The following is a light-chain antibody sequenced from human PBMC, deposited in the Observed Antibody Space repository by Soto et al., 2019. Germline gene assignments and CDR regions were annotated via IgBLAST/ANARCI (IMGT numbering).Light chain of an antibody. CDR2: GAS. V-gene: IGKV1-5*03. J-gene: IGKJ1*01. CDR3: QQNHNYSGA. CDR1: QAISSW. Sequence: DIQMTQSPSSLSASVGDRVTITCRASQAISSWVGWYQQKPGKAPKLLISGASRLQSGVPSRFSGSGSGAAFTLTISSLRPEDSATYYCQQNHNYSGAFGQGTKVDIK.